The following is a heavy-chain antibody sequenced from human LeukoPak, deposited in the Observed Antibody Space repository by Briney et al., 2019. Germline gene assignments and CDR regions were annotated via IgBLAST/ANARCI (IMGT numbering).Heavy chain of an antibody. V-gene: IGHV3-30*18. Sequence: GGSLRLSCAASGFTFSSYGMHWVRQAPGKGLEWVALISYDESNKYYSDSVKGRFTISRDNSKNTLYLQMNSLRPEDTAVYYCAKGRYTGSSFFDYWGQGTLVTVSS. CDR2: ISYDESNK. CDR3: AKGRYTGSSFFDY. CDR1: GFTFSSYG. D-gene: IGHD3-10*01. J-gene: IGHJ4*02.